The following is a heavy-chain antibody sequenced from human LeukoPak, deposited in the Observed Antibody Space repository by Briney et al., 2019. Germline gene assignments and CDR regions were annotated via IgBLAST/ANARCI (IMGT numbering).Heavy chain of an antibody. CDR2: ISGSGGST. CDR3: AKDLPSAYCGGDCYSGTPDY. CDR1: GFTFSSYA. Sequence: GGSLRLSCAGSGFTFSSYAMSWVRQAPGKGLEWVSAISGSGGSTYYADSVKGRFTISRDNSKNTLYLQMNSLRAEDTAVYYCAKDLPSAYCGGDCYSGTPDYWGQGTLVTVSS. D-gene: IGHD2-21*02. J-gene: IGHJ4*02. V-gene: IGHV3-23*01.